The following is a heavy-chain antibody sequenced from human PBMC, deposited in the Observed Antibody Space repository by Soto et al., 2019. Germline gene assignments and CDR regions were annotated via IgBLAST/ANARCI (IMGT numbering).Heavy chain of an antibody. CDR1: GYTFTSYD. V-gene: IGHV1-8*01. CDR2: MNPNSGNT. J-gene: IGHJ4*02. D-gene: IGHD2-21*02. CDR3: ASDSYCGGDCFSI. Sequence: QVQLVQSGAEVKKPGASVKVSCKASGYTFTSYDINWVRQATGQGLEWMGRMNPNSGNTGYAQKFQGRVTMTRNTSIATAYMELSSLRSDDTAVYYCASDSYCGGDCFSIWGQGTLVTVSS.